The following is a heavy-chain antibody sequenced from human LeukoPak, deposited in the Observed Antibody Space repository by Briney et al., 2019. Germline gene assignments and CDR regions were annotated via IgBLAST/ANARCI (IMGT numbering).Heavy chain of an antibody. Sequence: ASVKVSCKASGYTFTGYYMHWVRQAPGQGLEWMGWINPNSGGTNYAQKSQGRVTMTRDTSISTAYMELSRLRSDDTAVYYCARNLGYCSSTSCIRSRFDPWGQGTLVTVSS. CDR3: ARNLGYCSSTSCIRSRFDP. D-gene: IGHD2-2*01. CDR1: GYTFTGYY. J-gene: IGHJ5*02. CDR2: INPNSGGT. V-gene: IGHV1-2*02.